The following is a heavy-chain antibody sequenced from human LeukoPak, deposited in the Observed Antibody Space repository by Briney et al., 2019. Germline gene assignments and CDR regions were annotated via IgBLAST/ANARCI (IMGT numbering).Heavy chain of an antibody. V-gene: IGHV1-8*01. CDR2: MNPNSGNT. CDR1: GCTYTSYD. Sequence: ASVKVSCKASGCTYTSYDINWVRQATGQGLEWMGWMNPNSGNTGYAQKFQGRVTMTRNTSISTAYMELSSLRSEDTAVYYCASASSGYYYDNWFDPWGQGTLVTVSS. D-gene: IGHD3-22*01. J-gene: IGHJ5*02. CDR3: ASASSGYYYDNWFDP.